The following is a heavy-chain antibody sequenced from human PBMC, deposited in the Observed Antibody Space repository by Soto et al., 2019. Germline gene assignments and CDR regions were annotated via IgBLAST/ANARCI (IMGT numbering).Heavy chain of an antibody. Sequence: PGGSLRLSCAASGFTFSSYAMHWVRQAPGKGLEWVAVISYDGSNKYYADSVKGRFTISRDNSKNTLYLQMNSLRAEDTAVYYCAGEDNWNDGLIDYWGQGTLVTVSS. V-gene: IGHV3-30-3*01. CDR1: GFTFSSYA. CDR2: ISYDGSNK. J-gene: IGHJ4*02. D-gene: IGHD1-1*01. CDR3: AGEDNWNDGLIDY.